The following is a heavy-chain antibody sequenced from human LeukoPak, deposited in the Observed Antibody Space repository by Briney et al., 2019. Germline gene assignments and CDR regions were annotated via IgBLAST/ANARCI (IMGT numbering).Heavy chain of an antibody. V-gene: IGHV3-11*04. J-gene: IGHJ4*02. CDR1: GFTFSDYY. D-gene: IGHD3-3*01. Sequence: GGSLRLSCAASGFTFSDYYMSWIRQAPGKGLEWVSYISGSSSTIYYADSVKGRFSISRDNAKNSLYLQMNSLRAEDTAVYYCARERGYDSWSGSRVLFDHWGQGTLVTVSS. CDR2: ISGSSSTI. CDR3: ARERGYDSWSGSRVLFDH.